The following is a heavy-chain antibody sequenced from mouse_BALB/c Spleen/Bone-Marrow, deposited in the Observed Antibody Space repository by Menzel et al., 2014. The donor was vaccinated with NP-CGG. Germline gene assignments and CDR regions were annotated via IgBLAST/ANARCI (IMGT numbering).Heavy chain of an antibody. CDR3: ARQEFAIYWYFDV. CDR1: GFNIKDTY. Sequence: EVKLMESGAELVKPGASVKLSCSASGFNIKDTYMHWVKQRPEQGLEWIGRIDPANGNTKYDPKFQDKATITADTSSNTVDLQLGSLTFEDTAVYYCARQEFAIYWYFDVWGAGTTVTVSS. J-gene: IGHJ1*01. D-gene: IGHD1-3*01. CDR2: IDPANGNT. V-gene: IGHV14-3*02.